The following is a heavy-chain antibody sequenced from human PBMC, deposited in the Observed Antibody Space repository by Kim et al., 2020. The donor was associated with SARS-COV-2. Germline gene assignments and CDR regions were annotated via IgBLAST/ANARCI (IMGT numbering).Heavy chain of an antibody. Sequence: ASVKVSCKASGYTFTSYGISWVRQAPGQGLEWMGWISAYNGNTNYAQKLQGRVTMTTDTSTSTAYMELRSLRSDDTAVYYCASTGVYSSSWPNDAFDIWGQGTMVTVSS. CDR3: ASTGVYSSSWPNDAFDI. CDR1: GYTFTSYG. CDR2: ISAYNGNT. V-gene: IGHV1-18*01. D-gene: IGHD6-13*01. J-gene: IGHJ3*02.